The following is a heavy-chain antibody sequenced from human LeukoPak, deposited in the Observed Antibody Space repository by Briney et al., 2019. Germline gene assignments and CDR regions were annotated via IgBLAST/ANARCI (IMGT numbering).Heavy chain of an antibody. CDR1: GFTFSSYW. D-gene: IGHD5-18*01. J-gene: IGHJ4*02. CDR2: INSDGSST. V-gene: IGHV3-74*01. Sequence: GGSLRLSCAASGFTFSSYWMHWVRQAPGKGLVWVSRINSDGSSTSYADSVKGRFTISRDNAKNTLYLQMNSLRAEDTAVYYCARVQDTPMVLASYFDYWGQGTLVTVSS. CDR3: ARVQDTPMVLASYFDY.